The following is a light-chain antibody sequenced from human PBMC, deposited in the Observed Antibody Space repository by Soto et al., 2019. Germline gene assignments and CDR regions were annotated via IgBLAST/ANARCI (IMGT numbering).Light chain of an antibody. CDR3: QQYNRT. Sequence: DIQMTQSPSTLSASVGDRVTITCRASQSISSWLAWYQQKPGKAPQLLIYDASSLESGVPSRFSGSGSGTEFTLTISSLQPDDFATYYCQQYNRTFGQGTKVEIK. CDR1: QSISSW. V-gene: IGKV1-5*01. CDR2: DAS. J-gene: IGKJ1*01.